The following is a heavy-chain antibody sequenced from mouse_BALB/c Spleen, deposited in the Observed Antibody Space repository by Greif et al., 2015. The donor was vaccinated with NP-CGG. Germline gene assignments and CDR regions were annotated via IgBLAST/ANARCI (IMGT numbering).Heavy chain of an antibody. J-gene: IGHJ3*01. Sequence: EVQVVESGPGLVKPSQSLSLTCSVTGYSITSGYYWNWIRQFPGNKLEWMGYISYDGSDNYNPSLKNRISITRDTSKNQFFLKLNSVTTEDTATYYCARERWGIYDGYYVAYWGQGTLVTVSA. CDR3: ARERWGIYDGYYVAY. CDR2: ISYDGSD. D-gene: IGHD2-3*01. V-gene: IGHV3-6*02. CDR1: GYSITSGYY.